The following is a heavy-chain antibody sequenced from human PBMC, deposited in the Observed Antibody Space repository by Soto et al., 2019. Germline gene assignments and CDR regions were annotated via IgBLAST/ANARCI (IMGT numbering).Heavy chain of an antibody. CDR3: ARGLPYCTNGVCRLYYFDY. V-gene: IGHV4-34*01. D-gene: IGHD2-8*01. CDR2: INHSGST. CDR1: GGSFSGYY. Sequence: QVQLQQWGAGLLKPSETLSLTCAVYGGSFSGYYWSWIRQPPGKGLEWIGEINHSGSTHYNPSLKSRVTISVDTSKNQFSLNRSSVTAADTAAYYCARGLPYCTNGVCRLYYFDYWGQGTLVTVSS. J-gene: IGHJ4*02.